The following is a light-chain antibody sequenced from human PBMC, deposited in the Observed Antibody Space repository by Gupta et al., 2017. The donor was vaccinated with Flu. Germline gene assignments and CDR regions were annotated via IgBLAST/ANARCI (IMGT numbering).Light chain of an antibody. CDR2: AAS. V-gene: IGKV3-20*01. Sequence: IVLTQSPGTLSLSQGERATLSCRANQSISSSSLAWYQQKLGQAPRLLIYAASSGATGIPDRFSGSGSGTDFTLTISRLEPEDFAVYYCQHYGSSIFTFGPGTKVDIK. CDR1: QSISSSS. J-gene: IGKJ3*01. CDR3: QHYGSSIFT.